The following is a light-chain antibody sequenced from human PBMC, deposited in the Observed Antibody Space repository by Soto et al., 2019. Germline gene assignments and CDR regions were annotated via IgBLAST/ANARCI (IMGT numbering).Light chain of an antibody. Sequence: DVQLTQSSFTLSAFLGDRVTLTCLASQSISNWLAWYQQKPGKAPKLLIYDASNLESGVPSRFSGSGSGTEFILTISSLQPEDFATYYCLQHNSYPHTFGGGTKVDIK. J-gene: IGKJ4*01. V-gene: IGKV1-5*01. CDR3: LQHNSYPHT. CDR1: QSISNW. CDR2: DAS.